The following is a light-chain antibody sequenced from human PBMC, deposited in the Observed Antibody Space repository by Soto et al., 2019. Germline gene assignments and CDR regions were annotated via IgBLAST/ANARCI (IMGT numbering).Light chain of an antibody. CDR1: QDINNY. CDR3: QQYNDLST. Sequence: DIQMTQPPSSLSTSEGDRVTIPCRASQDINNYLAWFQQKPGKAPNLLIYKASTLESGVPSRFSGSGSGTEFTLAISSLQPEDFATYYCQQYNDLSTFGGGTNVDIK. J-gene: IGKJ4*01. V-gene: IGKV1-16*01. CDR2: KAS.